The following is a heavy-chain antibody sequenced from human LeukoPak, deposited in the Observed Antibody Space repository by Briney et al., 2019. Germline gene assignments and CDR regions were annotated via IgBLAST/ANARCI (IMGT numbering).Heavy chain of an antibody. CDR2: ISYDGSNK. D-gene: IGHD5-24*01. J-gene: IGHJ4*02. V-gene: IGHV3-30*04. Sequence: GGSLRLSCAASGFAFSTYPVHWVRQAPGKGLEWVAVISYDGSNKYYADSVKGRFTISRDNSKNTLYLQMHSLRAEDTAVYYCARGEQDMATMSIDYWGQGALVTVSS. CDR3: ARGEQDMATMSIDY. CDR1: GFAFSTYP.